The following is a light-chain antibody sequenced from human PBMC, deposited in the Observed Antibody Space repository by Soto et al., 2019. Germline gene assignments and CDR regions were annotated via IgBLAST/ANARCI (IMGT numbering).Light chain of an antibody. Sequence: DIQMTQSPSSLSASVGYRVTITCRSSQGISSYLNWYQQKPGKAPKLLIYAASSLQSGVPSRFSGSGSGTDFTLTISSLQSEDFATYYCQKSYSTPLTLCGGTKVDI. V-gene: IGKV1-39*01. CDR2: AAS. CDR1: QGISSY. CDR3: QKSYSTPLT. J-gene: IGKJ4*02.